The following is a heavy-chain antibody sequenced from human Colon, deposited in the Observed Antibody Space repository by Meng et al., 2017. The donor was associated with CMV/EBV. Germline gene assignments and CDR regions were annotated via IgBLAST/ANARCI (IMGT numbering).Heavy chain of an antibody. CDR2: IKSKGSGGTT. Sequence: VALVEVGGGLCKPGESLRVSCVGSGLNFNDAWMSWVRQAPGRGLEWIGRIKSKGSGGTTDYAAPVKDRFIISRDDSKNTLYLQMNSLEIEDTAIYFCAWDIAFYLAKWGQGALVTVSS. CDR1: GLNFNDAW. J-gene: IGHJ4*02. CDR3: AWDIAFYLAK. V-gene: IGHV3-15*01. D-gene: IGHD3-3*02.